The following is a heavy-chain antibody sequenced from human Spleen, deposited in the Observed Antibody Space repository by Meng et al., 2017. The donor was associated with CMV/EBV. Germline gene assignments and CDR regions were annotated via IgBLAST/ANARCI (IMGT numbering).Heavy chain of an antibody. Sequence: SETLSLTCTVSGGSLSSSSYYWGWGRQPPGKGLEWVATIYYTGTTYKNSSLKSRVTISLDRSQNQVSLKLTSVTAADTAVYYCARAHKMGGIFWSGFPWGDYWGQGTLVTVSS. CDR1: GGSLSSSSYY. J-gene: IGHJ4*02. CDR2: IYYTGTT. CDR3: ARAHKMGGIFWSGFPWGDY. V-gene: IGHV4-39*07. D-gene: IGHD3-3*01.